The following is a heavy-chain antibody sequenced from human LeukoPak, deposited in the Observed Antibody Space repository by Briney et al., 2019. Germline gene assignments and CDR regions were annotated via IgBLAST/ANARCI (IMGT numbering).Heavy chain of an antibody. CDR1: GGSISSSSYY. D-gene: IGHD3-10*01. V-gene: IGHV4-61*01. CDR3: ARESFYYGSGSYSRRYFDY. Sequence: SETLSLTCTVSGGSISSSSYYWSWIRQPPGKGLEWIGYIYYSGSTNYNPSLKSRVTISVDTSKNQFSLKLSSVTAADTAVYYCARESFYYGSGSYSRRYFDYWGQGTPVTVSS. J-gene: IGHJ4*02. CDR2: IYYSGST.